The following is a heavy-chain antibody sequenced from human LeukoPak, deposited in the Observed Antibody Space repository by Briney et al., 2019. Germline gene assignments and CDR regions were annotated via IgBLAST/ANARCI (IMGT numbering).Heavy chain of an antibody. CDR3: ARDFAREFTIDY. V-gene: IGHV3-48*01. D-gene: IGHD3-10*01. CDR1: EFTFSNYN. Sequence: GGSLRLSCAAPEFTFSNYNMNWVRQPPGKGLQWVSYISSSSNIIYYADSVKGRFTISRDNAKNSLFLQMNSLRAEDTAVYYCARDFAREFTIDYWGQGTLVTVSS. J-gene: IGHJ4*02. CDR2: ISSSSNII.